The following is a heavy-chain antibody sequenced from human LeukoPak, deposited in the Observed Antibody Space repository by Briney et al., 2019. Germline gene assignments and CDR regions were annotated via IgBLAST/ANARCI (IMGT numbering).Heavy chain of an antibody. CDR1: GGTFSSYA. J-gene: IGHJ6*02. Sequence: SVKVSCKASGGTFSSYAISWVRQAPGQGLEWMGGIIPIFGTANYAQKFQGRVTITADESTSTAYMELSSLRSEDTAVYYCARDGGGIAAPYYYYGMDVWGQGTTVTVSS. V-gene: IGHV1-69*13. CDR3: ARDGGGIAAPYYYYGMDV. D-gene: IGHD6-13*01. CDR2: IIPIFGTA.